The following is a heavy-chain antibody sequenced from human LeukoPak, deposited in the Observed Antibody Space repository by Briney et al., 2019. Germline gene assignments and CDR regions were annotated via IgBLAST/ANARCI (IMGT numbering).Heavy chain of an antibody. CDR1: GGSISSSSYY. CDR3: ARGVRNYDILTGYSPYGWFDP. Sequence: SSETLSLTCTVSGGSISSSSYYWGWIRQPPGKGLEWIGSIYYSGSTYYNPSLKSRVTKSVDTSKNQLSLKLASVTAADTAVYYCARGVRNYDILTGYSPYGWFDPWGQGTLVTVSS. CDR2: IYYSGST. D-gene: IGHD3-9*01. V-gene: IGHV4-39*07. J-gene: IGHJ5*02.